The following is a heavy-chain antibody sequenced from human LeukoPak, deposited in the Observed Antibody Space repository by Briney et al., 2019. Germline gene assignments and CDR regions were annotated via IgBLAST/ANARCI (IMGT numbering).Heavy chain of an antibody. D-gene: IGHD4-17*01. CDR1: GFTFSSYA. Sequence: WGSLRLSCAASGFTFSSYAMSWVRQAPGKGLEWVSAISGSGGSTYYADSVKGRFTISRDNSKNTLYLQMNSLRAEDTAVYYCASLQRQNDYGEYYFDYWGQGTLVTVSS. V-gene: IGHV3-23*01. CDR3: ASLQRQNDYGEYYFDY. CDR2: ISGSGGST. J-gene: IGHJ4*02.